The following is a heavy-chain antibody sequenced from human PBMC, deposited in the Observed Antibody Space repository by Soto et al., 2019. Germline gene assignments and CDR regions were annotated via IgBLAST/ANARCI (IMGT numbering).Heavy chain of an antibody. V-gene: IGHV1-18*01. CDR3: ARGPRQIIVVVIGWFEP. D-gene: IGHD3-22*01. CDR2: ISAYNGNT. CDR1: GYTFTSYG. Sequence: GASVKVSCKASGYTFTSYGISWVRQAPGQGLEWMGWISAYNGNTNYAQKLQGRVTMTTDTSTSTAYMELRSLRSDDTAVYYCARGPRQIIVVVIGWFEPWGQGTLVTVSS. J-gene: IGHJ5*02.